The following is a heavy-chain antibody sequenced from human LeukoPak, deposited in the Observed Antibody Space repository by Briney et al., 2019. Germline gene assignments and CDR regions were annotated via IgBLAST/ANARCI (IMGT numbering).Heavy chain of an antibody. CDR2: IRSKANSYAT. CDR3: ARRAGAYSHPYDY. V-gene: IGHV3-73*01. D-gene: IGHD4/OR15-4a*01. Sequence: GGSLRLSCAASGFTFSSYSMNWVRQASGKGLEWVGRIRSKANSYATAYAASVKGRFTISRDNAKNSLYLQMNSLRAEDTAVYYCARRAGAYSHPYDYWGQGTLVTVSS. J-gene: IGHJ4*02. CDR1: GFTFSSYS.